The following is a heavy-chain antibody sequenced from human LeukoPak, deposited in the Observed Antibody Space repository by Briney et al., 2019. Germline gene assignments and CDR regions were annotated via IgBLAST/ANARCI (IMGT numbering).Heavy chain of an antibody. D-gene: IGHD4-17*01. CDR3: ATYYGDYVGWFDP. CDR1: GGSISSGDYY. J-gene: IGHJ5*02. CDR2: IYYSGST. Sequence: SETLSLTCTVSGGSISSGDYYWSWIRQPPGTGLEWIGYIYYSGSTYYNPSLKSRVTISVDTSKNQFSLKLSSVTAADTAVYYCATYYGDYVGWFDPWGQGTLVTVSP. V-gene: IGHV4-30-4*01.